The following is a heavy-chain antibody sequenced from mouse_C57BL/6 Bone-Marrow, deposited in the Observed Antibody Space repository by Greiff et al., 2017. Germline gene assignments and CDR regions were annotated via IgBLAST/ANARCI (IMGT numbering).Heavy chain of an antibody. J-gene: IGHJ1*03. D-gene: IGHD1-1*01. V-gene: IGHV1-55*01. CDR3: ATTVVEVSHWYFDV. CDR1: GYTFTSYW. CDR2: IYPGSGST. Sequence: VKLQQPGAELVKPGASVKMSCKASGYTFTSYWITWVKQRPGQGLEWIGDIYPGSGSTNYNEKFKSKATLTVYTSSSTAYMQLSSLTSEDSAVYDCATTVVEVSHWYFDVWGTGTTGTVSS.